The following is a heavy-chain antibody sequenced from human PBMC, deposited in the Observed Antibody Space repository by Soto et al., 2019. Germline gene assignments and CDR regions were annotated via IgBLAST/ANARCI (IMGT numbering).Heavy chain of an antibody. CDR2: IDGSGTTK. CDR3: ARGFGRFNY. D-gene: IGHD3-10*01. V-gene: IGHV3-48*03. CDR1: GFTFNDFE. Sequence: PGGSLRLSCGVSGFTFNDFEMNWVRQAPGKGLEWLAYIDGSGTTKKYADSVRGRFTISRDNPNNSLFLQMSSLSAAVTAIYYCARGFGRFNYWGQGTLVSVSS. J-gene: IGHJ4*02.